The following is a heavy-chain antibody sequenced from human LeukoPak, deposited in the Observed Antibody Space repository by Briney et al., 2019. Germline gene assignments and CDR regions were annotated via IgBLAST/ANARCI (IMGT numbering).Heavy chain of an antibody. J-gene: IGHJ4*02. V-gene: IGHV1-69*05. CDR2: IIPIFGTA. CDR3: ARGEYYGSGRQYGKKPIDY. D-gene: IGHD3-10*01. CDR1: GGTFSSYA. Sequence: SVKVSCKASGGTFSSYAISWVRQAPGQGLEWMGGIIPIFGTANYAQKFQGRVTITTDESTCTAYMELSSLRSEDTAVYYCARGEYYGSGRQYGKKPIDYWGQGTLVTVSS.